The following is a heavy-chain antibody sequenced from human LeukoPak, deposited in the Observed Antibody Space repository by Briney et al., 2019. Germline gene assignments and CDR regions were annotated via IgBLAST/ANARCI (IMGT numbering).Heavy chain of an antibody. J-gene: IGHJ6*02. CDR1: GFTFDDYA. Sequence: GGSLRLSCAASGFTFDDYAMHWVRQAPGKGLEWDSGISWNSGSIGYADSVKGRFTISRDNAKNSLYLQMNSLRAEDTALYYCAKGNYYYYYGMDVWGQGTTVTVSS. CDR2: ISWNSGSI. CDR3: AKGNYYYYYGMDV. V-gene: IGHV3-9*01.